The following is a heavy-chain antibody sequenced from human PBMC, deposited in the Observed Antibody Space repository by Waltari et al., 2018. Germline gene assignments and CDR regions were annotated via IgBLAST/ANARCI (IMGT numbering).Heavy chain of an antibody. Sequence: QVQLQESGPGLVKPSETLSLTCTVSGGSISSHYWSWIRQPPGKGLEWIGYIYYSGSTNYHPSLKSRVTISVDTSKNQFSLKLSSVTAADTAVYYCARGSDFWSGYPFDYWGQGTLVTVSS. J-gene: IGHJ4*02. CDR1: GGSISSHY. D-gene: IGHD3-3*01. V-gene: IGHV4-59*11. CDR3: ARGSDFWSGYPFDY. CDR2: IYYSGST.